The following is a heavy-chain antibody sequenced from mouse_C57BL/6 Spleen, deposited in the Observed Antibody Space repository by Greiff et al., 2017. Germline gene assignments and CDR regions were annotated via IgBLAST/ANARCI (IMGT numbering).Heavy chain of an antibody. V-gene: IGHV10-1*01. CDR2: IRSTSNNYAT. J-gene: IGHJ1*03. CDR3: VRHGGGQFLHWYFDV. Sequence: EVHLVASGGGLVQPKGSLKLSCASSGFSFNTYAMNWFRQAPGPGLEWVARIRSTSNNYATYYADSVKDRFTISRDDSESMLYLQMNNLKTEDTAMYYCVRHGGGQFLHWYFDVWGTGTTVTVSS. CDR1: GFSFNTYA.